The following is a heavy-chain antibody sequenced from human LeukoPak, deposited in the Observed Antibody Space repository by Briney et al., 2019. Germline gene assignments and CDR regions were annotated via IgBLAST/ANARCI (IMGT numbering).Heavy chain of an antibody. CDR3: ARRVARTGIYALDI. V-gene: IGHV4-59*01. CDR2: VYYTGST. D-gene: IGHD1-1*01. J-gene: IGHJ3*02. Sequence: IPSETLSLTCTVSGGSISTYYWSWIRQPPGKGLEWIGYVYYTGSTNYNPSLKSRVTMSVDTSKIQFSLKLSSVTAADTAVYYCARRVARTGIYALDIWGQGTMVTVSS. CDR1: GGSISTYY.